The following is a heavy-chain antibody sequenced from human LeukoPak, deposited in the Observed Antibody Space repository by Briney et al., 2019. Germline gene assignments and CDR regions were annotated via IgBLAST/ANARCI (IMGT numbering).Heavy chain of an antibody. V-gene: IGHV1-69*05. CDR3: ATGRRITIFGVVFGNWFDP. CDR1: GGTFSSYA. J-gene: IGHJ5*02. CDR2: IIPIFGTA. Sequence: SVKVSCKASGGTFSSYAISWVRQAPGQGLEWMGGIIPIFGTANYAQKFQGRVTITTDESTSTAYMELSSLRSEDTAVYYCATGRRITIFGVVFGNWFDPWGQGTLVTVSS. D-gene: IGHD3-3*01.